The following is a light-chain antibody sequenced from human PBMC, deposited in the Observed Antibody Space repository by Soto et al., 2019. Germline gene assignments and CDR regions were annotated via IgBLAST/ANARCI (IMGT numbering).Light chain of an antibody. J-gene: IGLJ3*02. CDR3: ASYTVSHTRV. CDR1: NIDVGAYNY. V-gene: IGLV2-14*01. Sequence: QSALTQPASVSGSPGQSITISCTGSNIDVGAYNYVSWYQQHPGKAPKLIIYEVNNRPSGVSYRFSGSKSGNTASLTISGLQAEDEADYYCASYTVSHTRVFGGGTKLTVL. CDR2: EVN.